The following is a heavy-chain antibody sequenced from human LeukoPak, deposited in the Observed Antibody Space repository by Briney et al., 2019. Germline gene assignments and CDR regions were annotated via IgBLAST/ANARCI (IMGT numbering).Heavy chain of an antibody. J-gene: IGHJ5*02. CDR3: AGPSFDP. V-gene: IGHV3-30*03. CDR2: IVSDGSDK. CDR1: ELTFSRYG. Sequence: PGRSLRLTCAASELTFSRYGMDWVRQAPVKGLEWVAVIVSDGSDKYYVESVKGRFTISRDNSKNTLYLQMNSLRVEDTAIYYCAGPSFDPWGQGTLVSVSS.